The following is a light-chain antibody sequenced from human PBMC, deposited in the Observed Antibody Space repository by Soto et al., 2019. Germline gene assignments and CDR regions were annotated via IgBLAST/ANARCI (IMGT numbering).Light chain of an antibody. J-gene: IGKJ1*01. V-gene: IGKV1-39*01. Sequence: GDRVTITCRASQSISSYLNWYQQKPGKAPKLLIYAASSLQSGVPSRFSGSGSGTDFTLTISSLQPEDFATYYCQKSYSTPRTFGQGTRVDIK. CDR1: QSISSY. CDR2: AAS. CDR3: QKSYSTPRT.